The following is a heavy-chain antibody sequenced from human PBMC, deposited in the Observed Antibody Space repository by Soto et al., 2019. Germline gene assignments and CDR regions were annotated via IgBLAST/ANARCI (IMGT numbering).Heavy chain of an antibody. D-gene: IGHD6-6*01. J-gene: IGHJ5*02. CDR2: IYHGGTT. V-gene: IGHV4-59*11. Sequence: PAETLSLTCTVSGRSLSSHYLGWVRQPPRKGLVLIGYIYHGGTTNYTPSLKSRVTISVDTPNNQFSLKLSSVTAADTAVYYCARGPDYSSSSAWFDPWGQGTLVTVS. CDR1: GRSLSSHY. CDR3: ARGPDYSSSSAWFDP.